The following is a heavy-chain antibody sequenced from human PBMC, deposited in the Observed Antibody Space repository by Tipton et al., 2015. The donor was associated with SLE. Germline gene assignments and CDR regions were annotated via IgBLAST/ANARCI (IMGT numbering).Heavy chain of an antibody. J-gene: IGHJ6*02. CDR2: SHQSGTT. CDR1: GGSSSGYY. CDR3: ARRPHYYYYGMDV. V-gene: IGHV4-34*01. Sequence: TLSLTCAVYGGSSSGYYWSWIRQPPGKGLEWIGESHQSGTTNYHPSFKSRVTISVDTSKNQFSLRLSSVTAADTAVYYCARRPHYYYYGMDVWGQGTTVTASS.